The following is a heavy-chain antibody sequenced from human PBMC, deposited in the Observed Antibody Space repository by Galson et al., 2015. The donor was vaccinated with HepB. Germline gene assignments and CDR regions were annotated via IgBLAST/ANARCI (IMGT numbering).Heavy chain of an antibody. D-gene: IGHD3-10*01. CDR3: AKEGLRWLRGDFDF. Sequence: SLRLSCAASGFTLVSYAIHWVRQAPGKRLEWVGKISFDGNKKDYADSVKGRFSISRDNYNNVVSLQMNSLRVEDTAVYYCAKEGLRWLRGDFDFWGQGTLVTVSS. CDR1: GFTLVSYA. CDR2: ISFDGNKK. J-gene: IGHJ4*02. V-gene: IGHV3-30-3*01.